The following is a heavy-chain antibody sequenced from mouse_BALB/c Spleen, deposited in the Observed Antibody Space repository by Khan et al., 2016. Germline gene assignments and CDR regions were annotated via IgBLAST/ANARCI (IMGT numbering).Heavy chain of an antibody. Sequence: EVELVESGGGLVKPGGSLKLSCAASGFTFSYYAMSWVRQTPEKRLEWVASIISGGNTYYPDSVKGRFTISRDNARNILYLQMSSLGSADTAMYYCARAGGYFDVWGAGTTVTVSS. CDR3: ARAGGYFDV. CDR2: IISGGNT. CDR1: GFTFSYYA. J-gene: IGHJ1*01. V-gene: IGHV5-6-5*01.